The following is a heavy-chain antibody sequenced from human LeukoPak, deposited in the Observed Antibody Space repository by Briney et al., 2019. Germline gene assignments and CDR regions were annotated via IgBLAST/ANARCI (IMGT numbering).Heavy chain of an antibody. V-gene: IGHV3-23*01. CDR1: GFTFSSYT. J-gene: IGHJ4*02. Sequence: GGPLSLSCIASGFTFSSYTMSWVRRAPGKGLEWVSSINGGGDSATYADSVKGRFTISRDNSRNTVFLQVNSLRAEDTAVYYCAKGYSSTSYCLDYWGQGTLVTVSS. CDR3: AKGYSSTSYCLDY. CDR2: INGGGDSA. D-gene: IGHD2-2*01.